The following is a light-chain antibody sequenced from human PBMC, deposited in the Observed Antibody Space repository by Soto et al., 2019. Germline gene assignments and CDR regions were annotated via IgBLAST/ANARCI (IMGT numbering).Light chain of an antibody. Sequence: QSALTQPASVSGSTGQSITISCTGTSSDVGGYNYVSWYQQHPGKAPKLMIYDVSNRPSGVSNRFSGSKSGNTASLTISGLQADDEDDYYCSSYTSSRPEVFGTGTKLTVL. CDR1: SSDVGGYNY. CDR3: SSYTSSRPEV. CDR2: DVS. J-gene: IGLJ1*01. V-gene: IGLV2-14*01.